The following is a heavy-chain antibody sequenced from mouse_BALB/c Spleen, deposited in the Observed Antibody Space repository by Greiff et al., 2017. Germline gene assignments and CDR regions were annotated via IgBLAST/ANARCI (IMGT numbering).Heavy chain of an antibody. CDR2: IRSKSNNYAT. CDR3: VSRGFAY. V-gene: IGHV10S3*01. CDR1: GFTFNTNA. J-gene: IGHJ3*01. Sequence: VQLQQSGGGLVQPKGSLKLSCAASGFTFNTNAMNWVRQAPGKGLEWVARIRSKSNNYATYYADSVKDRFTISRDDSQSMLYLQMNNLKTEDTAMYYCVSRGFAYWGQGTLVTVSA.